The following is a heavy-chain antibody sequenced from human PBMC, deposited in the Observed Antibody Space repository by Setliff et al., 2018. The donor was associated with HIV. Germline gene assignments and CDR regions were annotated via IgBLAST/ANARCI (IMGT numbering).Heavy chain of an antibody. CDR2: IYYSGST. CDR3: ARAGGGGRWLHLSYWYFDL. J-gene: IGHJ2*01. CDR1: GGSIRSYY. V-gene: IGHV4-59*01. D-gene: IGHD3-16*01. Sequence: SETLSLTCTVSGGSIRSYYWSWIRQPPGKGLEWIGYIYYSGSTNHNPSLKSRVTISVDTSKNQFSLKLSSVTAADTAVYYCARAGGGGRWLHLSYWYFDLWGRGTQVTVSS.